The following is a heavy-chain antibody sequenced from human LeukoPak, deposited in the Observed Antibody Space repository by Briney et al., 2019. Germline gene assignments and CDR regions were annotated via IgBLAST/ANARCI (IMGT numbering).Heavy chain of an antibody. V-gene: IGHV1-69*05. CDR3: ARENGGFLFDP. Sequence: SVKVSCKASGDTFSSYAISWVRQAPGQGLEWMGGIIPIFGTANYAQKFQGRVTITTDESTSTAYMELSSLGSEDTAVYHCARENGGFLFDPWGQGTLVTVSS. D-gene: IGHD2-8*01. J-gene: IGHJ5*02. CDR1: GDTFSSYA. CDR2: IIPIFGTA.